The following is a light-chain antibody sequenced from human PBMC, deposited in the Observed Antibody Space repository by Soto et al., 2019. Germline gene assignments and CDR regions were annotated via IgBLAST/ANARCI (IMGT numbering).Light chain of an antibody. J-gene: IGLJ1*01. CDR3: SSYTTSSTRV. CDR1: SSDVGAYDY. Sequence: QSVLTQPASVSGSPGRWITISCTGTSSDVGAYDYVSWYQQHPDKAPKLMIYEVSYRPSGVSNRFSGSKSVNTATLTISGLQAEDEADYYCSSYTTSSTRVFGTGTKVTVL. CDR2: EVS. V-gene: IGLV2-14*03.